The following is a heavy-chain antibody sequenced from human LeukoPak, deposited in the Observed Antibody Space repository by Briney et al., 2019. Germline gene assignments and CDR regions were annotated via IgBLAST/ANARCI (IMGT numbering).Heavy chain of an antibody. V-gene: IGHV4-4*07. CDR3: ARSAFAEGYFDL. J-gene: IGHJ2*01. CDR1: GGSISSYY. Sequence: NPSETLSLTCTVSGGSISSYYWSWIRQPAGKGLEWIGRIYTSGSTNYNPSLKSRVTMSVDTSKNQFSLKLTSVTAADTAVYYCARSAFAEGYFDLWGRGTLVTASS. CDR2: IYTSGST.